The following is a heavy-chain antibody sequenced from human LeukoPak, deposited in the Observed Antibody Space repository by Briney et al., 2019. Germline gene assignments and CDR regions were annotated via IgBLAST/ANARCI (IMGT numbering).Heavy chain of an antibody. CDR2: IDHSGST. V-gene: IGHV4-34*01. CDR1: GGSFSGFY. J-gene: IGHJ4*02. CDR3: ARGRKGGSAL. Sequence: SETLSLTCDVYGGSFSGFYWNWIRQPPGKGLEWIGEIDHSGSTNYNPSLKSRVTISVDRANNQFSLKLSSVTAADTAFYYCARGRKGGSALRGQGTLVTVYS. D-gene: IGHD3-10*01.